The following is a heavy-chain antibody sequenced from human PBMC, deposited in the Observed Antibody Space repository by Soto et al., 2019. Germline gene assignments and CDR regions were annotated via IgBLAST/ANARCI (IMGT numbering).Heavy chain of an antibody. D-gene: IGHD2-15*01. CDR1: GFTFSSYW. V-gene: IGHV3-7*01. Sequence: EVQLVESGGGLVQPGGSLRLSCAASGFTFSSYWMSWVRQAPGKGLEWVANLKQDGSEKYYVDSVKGRFTISRDNAKNSLYLQMNSLRAEDTAVYFCARPAGYCSGGSCFPFIYWDQGTLVTVSS. CDR2: LKQDGSEK. CDR3: ARPAGYCSGGSCFPFIY. J-gene: IGHJ4*02.